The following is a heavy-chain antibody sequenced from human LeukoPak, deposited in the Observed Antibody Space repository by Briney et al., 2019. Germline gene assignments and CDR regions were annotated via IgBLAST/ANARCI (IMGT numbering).Heavy chain of an antibody. CDR1: GFTFSSYW. V-gene: IGHV3-74*01. CDR2: INSDGSST. CDR3: ARALLPGYSYGSPYFDY. Sequence: PGGSPRLSCAASGFTFSSYWMHWVRQAPGKGLVWVSRINSDGSSTSYADSVKGRFTISRDNAKNTLYLQMNSLRAEDTAVYYCARALLPGYSYGSPYFDYWGQGTLVTVSS. J-gene: IGHJ4*02. D-gene: IGHD5-18*01.